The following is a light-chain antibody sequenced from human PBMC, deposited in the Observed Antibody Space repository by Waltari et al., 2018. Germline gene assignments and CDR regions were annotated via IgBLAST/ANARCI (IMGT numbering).Light chain of an antibody. J-gene: IGKJ1*01. Sequence: DIQMTQSPSSLSASVGDRVTITCRASQDIRNHLGWYQQKPGKAPKRLTYAASSLQSGVPARFSGSGSGTEFTLTISSLQPEDFATYYCLQHNTYPRTFGQGTKVEIK. V-gene: IGKV1-17*01. CDR3: LQHNTYPRT. CDR2: AAS. CDR1: QDIRNH.